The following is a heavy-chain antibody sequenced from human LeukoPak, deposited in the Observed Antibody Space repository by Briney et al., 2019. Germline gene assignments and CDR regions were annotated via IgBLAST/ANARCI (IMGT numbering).Heavy chain of an antibody. V-gene: IGHV3-7*01. CDR3: ARDEYDFWSGFYSSYYFDY. Sequence: GGSLRLSCPASKFTFSSYRMTWVRQAPGKGLEWVATINQDGSEKYYVDSVKGRFTISRDNAKNSLFLQMDSLRAEDTAVYYCARDEYDFWSGFYSSYYFDYWGQGTLVTVSS. CDR1: KFTFSSYR. CDR2: INQDGSEK. D-gene: IGHD3-3*01. J-gene: IGHJ4*02.